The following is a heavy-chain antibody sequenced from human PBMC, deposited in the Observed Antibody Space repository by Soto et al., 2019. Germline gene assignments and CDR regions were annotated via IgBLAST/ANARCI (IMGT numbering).Heavy chain of an antibody. CDR2: IIPIFGTA. Sequence: GSSVKVSCKASGGTFSSYAISWVRQAPGQGLEWMGGIIPIFGTANYAQKFQGRVTITADESKSTAYMELSSLRSEDTAVYYCAILNGLTVILSSVGTFDLWGQGTMVTV. CDR1: GGTFSSYA. CDR3: AILNGLTVILSSVGTFDL. D-gene: IGHD3-22*01. V-gene: IGHV1-69*13. J-gene: IGHJ3*01.